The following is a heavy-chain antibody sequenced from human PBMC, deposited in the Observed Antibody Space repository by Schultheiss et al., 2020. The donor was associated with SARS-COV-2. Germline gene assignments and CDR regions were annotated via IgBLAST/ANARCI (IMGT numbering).Heavy chain of an antibody. V-gene: IGHV4-61*01. Sequence: SETLSLTCTVSGGSVSSGSYYWSWIRQPPGKGLEWIGYIYYSGSTNYNPSLKSRVTISVDTSKNQFSLKLSSVTAADTAVYYCARVGGYSYGSGDYWGQGTLVTVSS. J-gene: IGHJ4*02. D-gene: IGHD5-18*01. CDR3: ARVGGYSYGSGDY. CDR2: IYYSGST. CDR1: GGSVSSGSYY.